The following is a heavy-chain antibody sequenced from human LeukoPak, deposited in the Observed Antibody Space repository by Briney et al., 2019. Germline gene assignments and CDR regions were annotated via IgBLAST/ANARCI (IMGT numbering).Heavy chain of an antibody. Sequence: PGGSLRLSCAASGFTLSSNGMHWVRQAPGKGLEWVASIKQDGSEKYYVDSVKGRFTISRDNAKNSLYLQMNSLRAEDTAVYYCAREGSNWYTAYFQNWGQGTLVTVSS. CDR2: IKQDGSEK. CDR1: GFTLSSNG. CDR3: AREGSNWYTAYFQN. J-gene: IGHJ1*01. V-gene: IGHV3-7*05. D-gene: IGHD6-13*01.